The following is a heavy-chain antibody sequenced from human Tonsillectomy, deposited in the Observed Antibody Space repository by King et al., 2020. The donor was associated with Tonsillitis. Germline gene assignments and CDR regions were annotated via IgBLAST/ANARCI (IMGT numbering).Heavy chain of an antibody. CDR3: ASVRGPPGNLGGPFDY. CDR2: ISAYNGNT. Sequence: SWVRQAPGQGLQWVGWISAYNGNTKYAQKVQGRVTMTTDTSTSTAYMELRSMRSDATAVYQCASVRGPPGNLGGPFDYWGQGTLVTVSS. V-gene: IGHV1-18*01. J-gene: IGHJ4*02. D-gene: IGHD1-14*01.